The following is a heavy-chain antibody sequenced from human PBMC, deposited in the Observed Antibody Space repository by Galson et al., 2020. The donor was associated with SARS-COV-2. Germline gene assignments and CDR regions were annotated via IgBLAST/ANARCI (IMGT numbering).Heavy chain of an antibody. CDR2: IKQDGSDR. Sequence: GESLKISCAASGFRLSSNWMSWVRQAPGKGLQWVANIKQDGSDRYYVDSVKGRFTISSDYAKNSVFLQMNNLGVDDTAGYYCARDEDGYKDGWGQGTRVAVS. CDR1: GFRLSSNW. J-gene: IGHJ1*01. D-gene: IGHD5-12*01. CDR3: ARDEDGYKDG. V-gene: IGHV3-7*01.